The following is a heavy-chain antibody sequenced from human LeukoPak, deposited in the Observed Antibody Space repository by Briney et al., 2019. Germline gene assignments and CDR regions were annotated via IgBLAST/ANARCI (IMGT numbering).Heavy chain of an antibody. Sequence: PSETLSLTCTVSGGSISSSSYYWGWIRQPPGKGLEWIGSIYYSGSTYYNPSLKSRVAISVDTSKNQFSLKLSSVTAADTAVYYCASDYHDAFDIWGQGTMVTVSS. CDR2: IYYSGST. D-gene: IGHD2-2*01. J-gene: IGHJ3*02. CDR3: ASDYHDAFDI. V-gene: IGHV4-39*07. CDR1: GGSISSSSYY.